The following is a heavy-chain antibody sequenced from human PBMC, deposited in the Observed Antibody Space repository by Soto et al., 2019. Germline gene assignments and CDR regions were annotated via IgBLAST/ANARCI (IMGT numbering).Heavy chain of an antibody. CDR2: IWYDGSNK. CDR3: ARETPRTAFGIFGVRDATVAFDI. V-gene: IGHV3-33*01. CDR1: GFTFSSYG. D-gene: IGHD3-3*01. J-gene: IGHJ3*02. Sequence: GGSLRLPCAASGFTFSSYGMHWVRQAPGKGLEWVAVIWYDGSNKYYADSVKGRFTISRDNSKNTLYLQMNSLRAEDTAVYYCARETPRTAFGIFGVRDATVAFDIWGQGTMVTVSS.